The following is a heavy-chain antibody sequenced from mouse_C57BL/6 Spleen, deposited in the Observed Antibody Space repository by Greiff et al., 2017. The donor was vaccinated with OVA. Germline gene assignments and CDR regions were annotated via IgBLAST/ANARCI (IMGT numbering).Heavy chain of an antibody. Sequence: QVQLQQPGAELVKPGASVKLSCKASGYTFTSYWMHWVKQRPGQGLEWIGMIHPTSGSTNYNEKFKSKATLTVDKSSSTAYMQLSSLTSEDSAVYYCARSQDDYPLYYFDYWGQGTTLTVSS. V-gene: IGHV1-64*01. CDR1: GYTFTSYW. D-gene: IGHD2-4*01. J-gene: IGHJ2*01. CDR2: IHPTSGST. CDR3: ARSQDDYPLYYFDY.